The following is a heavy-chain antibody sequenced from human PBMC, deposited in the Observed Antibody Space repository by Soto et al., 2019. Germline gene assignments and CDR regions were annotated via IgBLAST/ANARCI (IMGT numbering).Heavy chain of an antibody. CDR1: GFTFSSYG. J-gene: IGHJ6*02. V-gene: IGHV3-30*02. CDR2: IWHDGGNK. Sequence: GGSLRLSCAASGFTFSSYGMHWVRQAPGKGLEWVAFIWHDGGNKFYAESVKGRFTISRDNSKNTMYLEMNSLRVDDTAVYYCTTQFFLSSRKPPEDVWGQGTPVTVSS. CDR3: TTQFFLSSRKPPEDV.